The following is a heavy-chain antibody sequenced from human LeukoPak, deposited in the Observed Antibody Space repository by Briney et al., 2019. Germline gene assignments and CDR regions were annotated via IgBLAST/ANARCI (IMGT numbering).Heavy chain of an antibody. V-gene: IGHV1-2*04. J-gene: IGHJ3*02. CDR1: GYTFTSYY. D-gene: IGHD7-27*01. CDR3: ARDLRLLGIRPHAFDI. Sequence: GASVKVSCKASGYTFTSYYMHWVRQAPGQGLEWMGWINPNSGGTNYAQKFQGWVTMTRDTSISTAYMELSRLRSDDTAVYYCARDLRLLGIRPHAFDIWGQGTMVTVSS. CDR2: INPNSGGT.